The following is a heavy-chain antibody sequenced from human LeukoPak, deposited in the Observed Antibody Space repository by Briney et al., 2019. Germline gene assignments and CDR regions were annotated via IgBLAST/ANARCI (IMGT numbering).Heavy chain of an antibody. CDR1: GYSFHIYW. Sequence: GAFLKISSTGSGYSFHIYWIGWVRPMPGKGLEWMGIIYPGDSNTRYSPSFQDQVTISADKSISTAYLQWSSLKASDTAMYYCARVQNYYDSSGYHFYAFDIWGQGTMVTVSS. CDR3: ARVQNYYDSSGYHFYAFDI. CDR2: IYPGDSNT. J-gene: IGHJ3*02. V-gene: IGHV5-51*01. D-gene: IGHD3-22*01.